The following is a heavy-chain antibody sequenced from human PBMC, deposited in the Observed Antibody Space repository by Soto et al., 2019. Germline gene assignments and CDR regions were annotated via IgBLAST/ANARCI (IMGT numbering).Heavy chain of an antibody. CDR2: IWYDGSNK. J-gene: IGHJ4*02. V-gene: IGHV3-33*01. CDR1: GVTFSSYG. CDR3: AGDGGWLPAGLMGY. D-gene: IGHD5-12*01. Sequence: GGSLRLSCAASGVTFSSYGMHWVRQAPGKGLEWVAVIWYDGSNKYYADSVKGRFTISRDNSKNTLYLQMNSLRAEDTAVYYCAGDGGWLPAGLMGYWGQGTLVTVSS.